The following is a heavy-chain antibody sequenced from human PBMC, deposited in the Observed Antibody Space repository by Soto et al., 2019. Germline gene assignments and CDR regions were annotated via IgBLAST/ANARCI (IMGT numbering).Heavy chain of an antibody. CDR1: GGSISSGDYY. CDR2: IYYSGGT. D-gene: IGHD4-17*01. CDR3: ARVLSPLMTTGYYFDY. J-gene: IGHJ4*02. Sequence: PSETLSLTCTVSGGSISSGDYYWSWIRQPPGKGLEWIGYIYYSGGTYYNPSLKSRVTISVDTSKNQFSLKRSSVTAADTAVYYCARVLSPLMTTGYYFDYWGQGTLVTVSS. V-gene: IGHV4-30-4*01.